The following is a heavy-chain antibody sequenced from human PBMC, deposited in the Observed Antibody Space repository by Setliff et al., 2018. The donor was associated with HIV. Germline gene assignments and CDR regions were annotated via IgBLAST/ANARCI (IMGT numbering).Heavy chain of an antibody. CDR2: IHTSGST. D-gene: IGHD1-26*01. CDR3: ARRTFGSGRIDP. Sequence: SETLSLTCAVYGGSLSGYYWSWIRQPPGKGLEWIGQIHTSGSTNYNPSLEGRVTISADTSKNQFSLKLTSVNAADTGVYFCARRTFGSGRIDPWGQGTLVTVSS. CDR1: GGSLSGYY. V-gene: IGHV4-4*09. J-gene: IGHJ5*02.